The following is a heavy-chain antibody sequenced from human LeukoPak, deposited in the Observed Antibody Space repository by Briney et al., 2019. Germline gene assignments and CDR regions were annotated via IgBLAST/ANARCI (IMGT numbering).Heavy chain of an antibody. D-gene: IGHD6-6*01. CDR3: ASNVGAARPDAFDI. J-gene: IGHJ3*02. CDR1: GGTFSSYA. Sequence: SVTVSCKASGGTFSSYAISWVRQAPGQGLEWMGGIIPIFGTANYAQKFQGRVTITTDESTSTAYMELSSLRSEDTAVYCCASNVGAARPDAFDIWGQGTMVTVSS. CDR2: IIPIFGTA. V-gene: IGHV1-69*05.